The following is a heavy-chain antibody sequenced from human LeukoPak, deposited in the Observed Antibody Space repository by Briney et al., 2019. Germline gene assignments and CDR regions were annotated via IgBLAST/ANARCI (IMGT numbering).Heavy chain of an antibody. D-gene: IGHD3-16*01. V-gene: IGHV3-30*18. CDR3: AQERYGGDY. CDR1: GFTFSSYW. J-gene: IGHJ4*01. Sequence: GGSLRLSCAASGFTFSSYWMSWVRQAPGKGLEWVAVISYDGSNKYYADSVKGRFTISRDNSKNTLYLQMNSLRAEDTAVYYCAQERYGGDYXXXGXPVTVSS. CDR2: ISYDGSNK.